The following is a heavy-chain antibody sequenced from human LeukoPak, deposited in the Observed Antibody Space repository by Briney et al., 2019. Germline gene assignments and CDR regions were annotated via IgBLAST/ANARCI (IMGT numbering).Heavy chain of an antibody. Sequence: GGSLGLSCAASGFPYDDYDTNGVSQAPGKGLEWVSGINWNGGSTGYADSVKGRFTISRDNAKNSLYLQMNSLRAGDTALYYCAKTYYYDSSGSWFDYWGQGTLVTVSS. D-gene: IGHD3-22*01. CDR1: GFPYDDYD. V-gene: IGHV3-20*04. CDR3: AKTYYYDSSGSWFDY. J-gene: IGHJ4*02. CDR2: INWNGGST.